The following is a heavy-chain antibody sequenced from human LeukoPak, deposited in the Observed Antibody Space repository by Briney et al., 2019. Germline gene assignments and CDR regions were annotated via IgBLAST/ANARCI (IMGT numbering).Heavy chain of an antibody. D-gene: IGHD3-10*01. Sequence: PGGSLRLSCAASGFAFSSYAMSWVRQAPGKGLEWVSYISSSGSTIYYADSVKGRFTISRDNAKNSLYLQMNSLRAEDTAVYYCARVGYYYGSHGMDVWGKGTTVTVSS. CDR2: ISSSGSTI. CDR3: ARVGYYYGSHGMDV. CDR1: GFAFSSYA. J-gene: IGHJ6*04. V-gene: IGHV3-48*03.